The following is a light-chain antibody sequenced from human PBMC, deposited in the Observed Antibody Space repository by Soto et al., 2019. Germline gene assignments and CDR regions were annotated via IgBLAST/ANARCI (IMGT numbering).Light chain of an antibody. Sequence: DIVMTQSPDSLAVSLGERATINCKSSQSVLYSSNNKNYLAWYQQKRGQPPKXLIYWASTRESGVPERFSGSGSGTDFTLTISSLQAEDVAVYYCQQYYSTPITFGQGTRLEIK. CDR2: WAS. V-gene: IGKV4-1*01. CDR1: QSVLYSSNNKNY. CDR3: QQYYSTPIT. J-gene: IGKJ5*01.